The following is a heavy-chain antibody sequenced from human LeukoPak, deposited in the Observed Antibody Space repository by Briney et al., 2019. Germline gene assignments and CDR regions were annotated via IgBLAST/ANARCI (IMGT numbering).Heavy chain of an antibody. CDR3: ARASLGDSGDYYPFFDY. D-gene: IGHD3-16*01. CDR1: GVSISGSNHY. Sequence: YPSETLSLTCTVSGVSISGSNHYWGWIRQPPGKGLEWIGSIYYSGGTYYNPSLKSRVTISVDTSKNQFSLKLSSVTAADTAVYYCARASLGDSGDYYPFFDYWGQGTLGTVSS. CDR2: IYYSGGT. V-gene: IGHV4-39*07. J-gene: IGHJ4*02.